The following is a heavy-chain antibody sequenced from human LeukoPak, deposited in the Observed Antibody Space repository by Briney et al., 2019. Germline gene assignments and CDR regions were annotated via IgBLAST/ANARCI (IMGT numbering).Heavy chain of an antibody. Sequence: GGSLRPSCAASGFTFSHYAMHWVRQAPGKGLEWVAIISFDGANKDYAESVKGRFTISRDNSKNTLYLQMNSLTAEDTAVYFCARYYGDYGAFDIWGQGTMVTVSS. D-gene: IGHD4-17*01. CDR2: ISFDGANK. J-gene: IGHJ3*02. CDR3: ARYYGDYGAFDI. V-gene: IGHV3-30-3*01. CDR1: GFTFSHYA.